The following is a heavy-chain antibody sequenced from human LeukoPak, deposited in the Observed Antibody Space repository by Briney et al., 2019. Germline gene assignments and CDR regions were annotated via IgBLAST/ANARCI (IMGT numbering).Heavy chain of an antibody. V-gene: IGHV3-21*01. D-gene: IGHD6-13*01. Sequence: GGSLRLSCAASGFTFSAYTMNWVRQAPGKGLEWVSSIGRSGNYIYHADSVKGRFTISRDNAKNSLYLQMSSLRAEDTAVYYCASQAGPYYMDVWGKGTTVTVSS. CDR1: GFTFSAYT. CDR3: ASQAGPYYMDV. CDR2: IGRSGNYI. J-gene: IGHJ6*03.